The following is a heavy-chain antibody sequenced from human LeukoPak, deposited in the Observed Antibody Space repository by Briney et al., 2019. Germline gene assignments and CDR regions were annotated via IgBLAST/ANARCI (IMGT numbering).Heavy chain of an antibody. CDR3: VRDLEMATLDY. Sequence: GGSLRLSCAASGFTFSSYAMHWVRQAPGKGLEWVAVISYDGSNKYYADSVKGRFTISRDNSKNTLYLQMNSLRAEDTAVYYCVRDLEMATLDYWGQGTLVTVSS. D-gene: IGHD5-24*01. CDR1: GFTFSSYA. CDR2: ISYDGSNK. J-gene: IGHJ4*02. V-gene: IGHV3-30*04.